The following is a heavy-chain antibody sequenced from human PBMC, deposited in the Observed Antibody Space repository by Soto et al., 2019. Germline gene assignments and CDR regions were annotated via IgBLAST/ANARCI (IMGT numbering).Heavy chain of an antibody. CDR2: VYYSGTT. CDR3: ARGWDYDILTGYPPGQNPMDI. J-gene: IGHJ6*02. CDR1: GGSISTYY. Sequence: SETLSLTCTVSGGSISTYYWSWIRQPPGKGLEWIGYVYYSGTTNYSPSLKSRVTMSVDTSHNHFSLRLTSVTAADTAVYYCARGWDYDILTGYPPGQNPMDIWGQGTTVTVSS. V-gene: IGHV4-59*01. D-gene: IGHD3-9*01.